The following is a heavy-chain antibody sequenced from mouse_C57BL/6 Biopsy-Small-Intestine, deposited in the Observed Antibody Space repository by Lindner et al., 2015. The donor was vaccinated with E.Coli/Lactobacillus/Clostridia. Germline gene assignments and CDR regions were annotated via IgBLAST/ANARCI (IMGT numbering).Heavy chain of an antibody. CDR3: ARGGPSNWDVDY. D-gene: IGHD4-1*01. J-gene: IGHJ2*01. Sequence: VQLQESGPVLVKPGASVKMSCKASGYTFTDYYMNWVKQSHGKSLEWIGVINPYNGGTSYNQKFEGKATLTVDESSSTAYMELNSLTSEDSAVYYCARGGPSNWDVDYWGQGTTLTVSS. CDR2: INPYNGGT. CDR1: GYTFTDYY. V-gene: IGHV1-19*01.